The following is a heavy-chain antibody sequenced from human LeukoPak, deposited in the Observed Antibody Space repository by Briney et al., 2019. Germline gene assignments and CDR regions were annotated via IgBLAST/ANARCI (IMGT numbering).Heavy chain of an antibody. CDR1: GFTFSGHW. D-gene: IGHD1-14*01. CDR2: INQGGSDK. CDR3: TRDRSRAEDD. J-gene: IGHJ4*02. Sequence: GGSLRLSCAASGFTFSGHWMSWVRQAPGKGLEWVANINQGGSDKYYVDSVKGRFTISRDNANNLLYLQMNSLRGEDTAVYYCTRDRSRAEDDWGQGTLVSVSS. V-gene: IGHV3-7*01.